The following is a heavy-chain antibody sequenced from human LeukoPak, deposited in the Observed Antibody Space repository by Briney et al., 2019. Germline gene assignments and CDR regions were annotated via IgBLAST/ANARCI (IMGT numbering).Heavy chain of an antibody. V-gene: IGHV1-69*06. D-gene: IGHD3-10*01. CDR3: AREKREYYYGSGSFPTLGMDV. CDR2: IIPIFGTA. Sequence: SVKVSCKAPGGTFSSYAISWVRQAPGQGLEWMGGIIPIFGTANYAQKFQGRVTITADKSTSTAYMELSSLRSEDTAVYYCAREKREYYYGSGSFPTLGMDVWGKGTTVTVSS. J-gene: IGHJ6*04. CDR1: GGTFSSYA.